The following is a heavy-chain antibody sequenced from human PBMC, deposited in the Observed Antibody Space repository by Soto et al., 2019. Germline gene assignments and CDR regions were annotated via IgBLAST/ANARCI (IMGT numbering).Heavy chain of an antibody. V-gene: IGHV3-23*01. CDR1: GFTIRTYG. J-gene: IGHJ4*02. Sequence: GGSLRLSCEASGFTIRTYGMSWVRQAPGKGLEWVSGISGDGAITYYTDSVKGRFTISRDISKNTLYLQMNSLRAEDTAVYYCAKVSDLPATYYDYIWGSYRLGHFDYWGQGTLVTVSS. D-gene: IGHD3-16*02. CDR3: AKVSDLPATYYDYIWGSYRLGHFDY. CDR2: ISGDGAIT.